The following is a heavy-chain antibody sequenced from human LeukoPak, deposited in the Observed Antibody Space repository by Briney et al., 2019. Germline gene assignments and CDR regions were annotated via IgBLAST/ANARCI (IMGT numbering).Heavy chain of an antibody. D-gene: IGHD2-2*01. CDR2: IYHSGST. CDR1: GYSISSGYY. Sequence: PSETLSLTCAVSGYSISSGYYWGWIRQPPGKGLEWIGSIYHSGSTYYNPSLKSRVTISVDTSKNQFSLKLSSVTAADTAVYYCAREVDCSSTSCSTNWFDPWGQGTLVTVSS. V-gene: IGHV4-38-2*02. CDR3: AREVDCSSTSCSTNWFDP. J-gene: IGHJ5*02.